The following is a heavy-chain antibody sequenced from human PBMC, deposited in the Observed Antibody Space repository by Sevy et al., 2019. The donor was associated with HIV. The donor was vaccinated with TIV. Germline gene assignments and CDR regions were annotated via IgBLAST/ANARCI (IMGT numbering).Heavy chain of an antibody. CDR3: ARVIDGYHREFNYFYYYMDV. CDR2: VYSDLRT. J-gene: IGHJ6*03. D-gene: IGHD5-12*01. CDR1: GFTVSNNF. V-gene: IGHV3-53*01. Sequence: GGSLRLSCAVSGFTVSNNFLNWVRQSPGKGLEWVSTVYSDLRTFYEDSVKGRFTVSRDDPKNALYLHMNSLRAEDTAVYYCARVIDGYHREFNYFYYYMDVWGKGTTVTVSS.